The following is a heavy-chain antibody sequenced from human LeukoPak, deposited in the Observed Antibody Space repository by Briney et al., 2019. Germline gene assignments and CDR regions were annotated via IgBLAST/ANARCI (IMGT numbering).Heavy chain of an antibody. Sequence: SETLSLTCAVYGGSFSGYYWSWIRQPPGKGLEWIGETNHSGSTNYNPSLKSRVTISVDTSKNQFSLKLSSVTAADTAVYYCARRGCYYGSGSYYNWFDPWGQGTLVTVSS. J-gene: IGHJ5*02. CDR1: GGSFSGYY. D-gene: IGHD3-10*01. CDR3: ARRGCYYGSGSYYNWFDP. V-gene: IGHV4-34*01. CDR2: TNHSGST.